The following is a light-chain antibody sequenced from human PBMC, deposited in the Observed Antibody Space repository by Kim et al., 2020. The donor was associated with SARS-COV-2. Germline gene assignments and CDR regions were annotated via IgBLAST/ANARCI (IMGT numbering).Light chain of an antibody. CDR1: QSVNNN. Sequence: SPGERATLSCRASQSVNNNLAWYQQKPGQAPRLLIYGASTRATGIPARFSGSGSGTEFTLTISSLQSEDFGLYYCQQYRKWPPLTFGGGTKVDIK. V-gene: IGKV3-15*01. J-gene: IGKJ4*01. CDR3: QQYRKWPPLT. CDR2: GAS.